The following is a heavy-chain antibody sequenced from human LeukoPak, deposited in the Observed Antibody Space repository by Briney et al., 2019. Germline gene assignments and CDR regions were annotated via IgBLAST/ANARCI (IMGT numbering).Heavy chain of an antibody. Sequence: ASVKVSCKASGYTFTSYDINWVRQATGQGLEWMGWMNPNSGNTGYAQKFQGRVTITRNTSISTAYMELSSLRSEDTAVYYCARGPLSGEFLEWLWDLGYWGQGTLVTVSS. CDR2: MNPNSGNT. J-gene: IGHJ4*02. CDR3: ARGPLSGEFLEWLWDLGY. V-gene: IGHV1-8*03. CDR1: GYTFTSYD. D-gene: IGHD3-3*01.